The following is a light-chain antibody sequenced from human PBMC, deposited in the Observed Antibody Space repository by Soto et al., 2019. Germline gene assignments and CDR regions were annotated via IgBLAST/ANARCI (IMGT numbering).Light chain of an antibody. CDR3: QQYGSSPLT. J-gene: IGKJ4*01. Sequence: EIVLTQSPGTLSLSPGERATLSCRASQSVSSSYLACYQQKPGQAPRLLIYGASSRATGIPDRFSGSESGTDFTLTISRLEPEDFAVYYCQQYGSSPLTFGGGTKVEIK. CDR1: QSVSSSY. V-gene: IGKV3-20*01. CDR2: GAS.